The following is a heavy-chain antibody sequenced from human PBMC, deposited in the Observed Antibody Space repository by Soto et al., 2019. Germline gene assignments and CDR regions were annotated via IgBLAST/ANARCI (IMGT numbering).Heavy chain of an antibody. D-gene: IGHD3-10*01. Sequence: EVQLVESGGSLVKPGGSLRLSCAASGFTFSSHAMNWVRQAPGKGLEWISSIDSSSSFIYYADSVKGRLTISRDNAKNSVFLHMSSLRADDTAVYYCARDPLWFGEIGYFDYWGQGALVTVSS. CDR3: ARDPLWFGEIGYFDY. J-gene: IGHJ4*02. CDR2: IDSSSSFI. CDR1: GFTFSSHA. V-gene: IGHV3-21*06.